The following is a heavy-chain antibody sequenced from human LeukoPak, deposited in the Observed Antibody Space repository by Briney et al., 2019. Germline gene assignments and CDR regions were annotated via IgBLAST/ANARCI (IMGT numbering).Heavy chain of an antibody. CDR3: ARVSAEGATDY. V-gene: IGHV4-39*07. Sequence: SETLSLTCTVSGGSISSSSYYWGWIRQPPGKGLEWIGSIYYSGSTYYNPSLKSRVTISVDTSKNQFSLKLSSVTAADTAVYYCARVSAEGATDYWGQGTLVTVSS. J-gene: IGHJ4*02. CDR2: IYYSGST. D-gene: IGHD1-26*01. CDR1: GGSISSSSYY.